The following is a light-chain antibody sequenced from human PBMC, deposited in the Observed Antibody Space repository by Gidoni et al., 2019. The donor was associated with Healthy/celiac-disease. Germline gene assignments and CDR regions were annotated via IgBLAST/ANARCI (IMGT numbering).Light chain of an antibody. CDR1: QSISSY. CDR3: QQSYSTLIT. J-gene: IGKJ5*01. CDR2: AAS. V-gene: IGKV1-39*01. Sequence: DIQMTQSPSSLSASVGDRVTITCRASQSISSYLNWYQQKPGKAPKPLIYAASSLQSGVPSRFSGSGSGTDFTLTISSLQTEDFATYYCQQSYSTLITFGQGTRLEIK.